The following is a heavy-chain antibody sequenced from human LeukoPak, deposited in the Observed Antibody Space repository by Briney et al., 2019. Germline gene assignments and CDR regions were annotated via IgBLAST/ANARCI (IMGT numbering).Heavy chain of an antibody. CDR1: GGSISSSSYY. J-gene: IGHJ4*02. CDR3: ARHNLYGPYEFDY. CDR2: IYYSGST. D-gene: IGHD1-14*01. Sequence: SGTLSLTCTVSGGSISSSSYYWGWIRQPPGKGLEWIGYIYYSGSTNYNPSLKSRVTISVDTSKNQFSLKLSSVTAADTAVYYCARHNLYGPYEFDYWGQGTLVTVSS. V-gene: IGHV4-61*05.